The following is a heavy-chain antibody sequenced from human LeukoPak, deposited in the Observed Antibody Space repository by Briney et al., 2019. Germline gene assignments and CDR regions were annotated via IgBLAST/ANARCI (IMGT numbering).Heavy chain of an antibody. J-gene: IGHJ5*02. CDR1: GGSISSSTYY. D-gene: IGHD3-10*01. V-gene: IGHV4-39*01. CDR3: ARLIGRRRWFGELSPRFDP. CDR2: INHSGST. Sequence: SETLSLTCTVSGGSISSSTYYWGWIRQPPEKGLEWIGEINHSGSTNYNPSLKSRVTISVDTSKNQFSLKLSSVTAADTAVYYCARLIGRRRWFGELSPRFDPWGQGTLVTVSS.